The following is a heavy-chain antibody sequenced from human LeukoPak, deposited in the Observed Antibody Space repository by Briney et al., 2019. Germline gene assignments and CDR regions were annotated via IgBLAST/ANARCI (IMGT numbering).Heavy chain of an antibody. CDR3: ARDLGATVVTAGPDY. Sequence: GGSLRLSCAASGFTFSSYAMHWVRQAPGKGLEWVAFIRYDGTNKYYADSVKGRFTISSDISKNTLSLQMDSLRAEDTAVYYCARDLGATVVTAGPDYWGQGTLVTVSS. CDR2: IRYDGTNK. J-gene: IGHJ4*02. CDR1: GFTFSSYA. V-gene: IGHV3-30*02. D-gene: IGHD4-23*01.